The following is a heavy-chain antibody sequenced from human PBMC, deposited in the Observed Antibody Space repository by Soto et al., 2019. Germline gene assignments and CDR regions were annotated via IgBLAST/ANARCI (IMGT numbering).Heavy chain of an antibody. CDR1: GYTFTSYY. CDR3: AREPITMIVVGPENAFDI. V-gene: IGHV1-46*03. D-gene: IGHD3-22*01. J-gene: IGHJ3*02. Sequence: ASVKVSCKASGYTFTSYYMHWVRQAPGQGLEWMGIINPSGGSTSYAQKFQGRVTMTRDTSTSTVYMELSSLRSEDTAVYYCAREPITMIVVGPENAFDIWGQGTMVTVSS. CDR2: INPSGGST.